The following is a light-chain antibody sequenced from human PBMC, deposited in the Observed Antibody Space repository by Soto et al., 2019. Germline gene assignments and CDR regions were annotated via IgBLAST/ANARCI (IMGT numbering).Light chain of an antibody. CDR3: QQYGDSPT. J-gene: IGKJ4*01. CDR2: GAS. CDR1: QSVSSSY. V-gene: IGKV3-20*01. Sequence: EIVLTQSPGTLSLSPGERATLSCRASQSVSSSYLAWYQQKPGQAPRLLIYGASSRATGIPDRFRGSGSGTDFTLTISRLEPEDFAVYYCQQYGDSPTFGGGTKVDIK.